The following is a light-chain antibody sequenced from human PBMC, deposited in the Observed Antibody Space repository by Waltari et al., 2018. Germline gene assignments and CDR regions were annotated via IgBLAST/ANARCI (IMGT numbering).Light chain of an antibody. CDR3: QQYNNWPPGT. J-gene: IGKJ1*01. CDR1: QSIGSR. CDR2: GAS. V-gene: IGKV3-15*01. Sequence: ETVVTQSPATLSVSPGERATLSCKPSQSIGSRLAWYQQTPGQAPRLLISGASVRAIGIPARFSGSGSETEFTLTISSLQSEDFAVYYCQQYNNWPPGTFGQGTKVEI.